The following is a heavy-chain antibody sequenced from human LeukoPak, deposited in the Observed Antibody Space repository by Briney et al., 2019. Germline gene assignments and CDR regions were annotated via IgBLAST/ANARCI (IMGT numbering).Heavy chain of an antibody. CDR1: GYTFTGYY. J-gene: IGHJ6*02. D-gene: IGHD2-2*01. CDR2: INPSGGST. V-gene: IGHV1-46*01. CDR3: ARNGGVVPAAQYYYYYYGMDV. Sequence: ASVKVSCKASGYTFTGYYMHWVRQAPGQGLEWMGIINPSGGSTSYAQKFQGRVTMTRDTSTSTVYMELSSLRSEDTAVYYCARNGGVVPAAQYYYYYYGMDVWDQGTTVTVS.